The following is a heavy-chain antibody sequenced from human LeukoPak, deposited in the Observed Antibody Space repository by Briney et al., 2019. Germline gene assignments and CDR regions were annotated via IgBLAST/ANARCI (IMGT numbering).Heavy chain of an antibody. Sequence: SVKVSCKASGGTFSSYAISWVRQAPGQGLEWMGGIIPIFGTANYAQKFQGRVTITADESTSTAYMELSSLRSEDTAVYYCARSPAIVVATGYYYYYGMDVRGQGTTVTVSS. CDR3: ARSPAIVVATGYYYYYGMDV. CDR1: GGTFSSYA. CDR2: IIPIFGTA. V-gene: IGHV1-69*13. J-gene: IGHJ6*02. D-gene: IGHD2-21*01.